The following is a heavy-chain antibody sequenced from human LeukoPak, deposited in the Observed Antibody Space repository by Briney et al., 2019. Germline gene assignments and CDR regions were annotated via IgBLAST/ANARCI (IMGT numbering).Heavy chain of an antibody. CDR1: GGSISSRSYY. V-gene: IGHV4-39*01. Sequence: SETLSLTRTVSGGSISSRSYYWGWIRQPPGKGLEWIGSIYYSGSTYHNPSLKSRGTMSVDTSKNQFSLKLSSVTAADTAVYYCARQVGGSGYPYYFDYWGQGTLVTVSS. J-gene: IGHJ4*02. CDR2: IYYSGST. CDR3: ARQVGGSGYPYYFDY. D-gene: IGHD3-22*01.